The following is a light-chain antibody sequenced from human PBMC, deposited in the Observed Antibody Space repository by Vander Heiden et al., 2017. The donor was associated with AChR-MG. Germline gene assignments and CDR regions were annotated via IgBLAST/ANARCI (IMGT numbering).Light chain of an antibody. CDR2: DNY. V-gene: IGLV1-51*01. J-gene: IGLJ2*01. CDR1: NSNVGNNY. CDR3: GTWDTSLNSEV. Sequence: QSVLTQPPSVSAAPGQRVTISCSGSNSNVGNNYVSWYQQFPGTAPKLLIYDNYKRPSGIPDRFSATKSGTSATLDISGLQTGDEADYYCGTWDTSLNSEVFGGGTKLTVL.